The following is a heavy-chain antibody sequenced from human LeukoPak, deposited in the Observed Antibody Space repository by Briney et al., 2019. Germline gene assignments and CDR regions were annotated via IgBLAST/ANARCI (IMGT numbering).Heavy chain of an antibody. CDR2: IIPIFGTA. D-gene: IGHD2-15*01. Sequence: SVKVSCTGSGGTFSSYAISWVRQAPGQGLEWMGGIIPIFGTANYAQKFQGRVTITADESTSTAYMELSSLRSEDTAVYYCARDHRSYCSGGSCYRYYYYGMDVWGQGTTVTVSS. CDR3: ARDHRSYCSGGSCYRYYYYGMDV. CDR1: GGTFSSYA. J-gene: IGHJ6*02. V-gene: IGHV1-69*13.